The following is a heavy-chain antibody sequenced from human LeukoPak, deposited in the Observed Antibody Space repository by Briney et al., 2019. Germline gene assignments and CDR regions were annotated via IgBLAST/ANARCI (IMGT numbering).Heavy chain of an antibody. CDR3: ARDSVTGTNAAYNWFDP. J-gene: IGHJ5*02. V-gene: IGHV1-2*02. CDR2: INPNSGGT. CDR1: GYTFTGYY. Sequence: ASVKVSCKASGYTFTGYYMHWVRQAPGQGLEWMGWINPNSGGTNYAQKFQGRVTMTRDTSISTAYMELSRLRSDDTAVYYCARDSVTGTNAAYNWFDPWAREPWSPSPQ. D-gene: IGHD1-7*01.